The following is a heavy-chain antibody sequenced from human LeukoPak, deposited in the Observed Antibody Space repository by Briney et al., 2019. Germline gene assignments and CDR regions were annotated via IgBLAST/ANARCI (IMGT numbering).Heavy chain of an antibody. CDR1: GYTLTELS. D-gene: IGHD2-15*01. V-gene: IGHV1-24*01. CDR3: ARGIIGYYFDY. CDR2: FDPEDGET. J-gene: IGHJ4*02. Sequence: ASVKVSCKVSGYTLTELSMHWVRQAPGEGLEWMGGFDPEDGETIYAQKFQGRVTMTTDTSTSTAYMELRSLRSDDTAVYYCARGIIGYYFDYWGQGTLVTVSS.